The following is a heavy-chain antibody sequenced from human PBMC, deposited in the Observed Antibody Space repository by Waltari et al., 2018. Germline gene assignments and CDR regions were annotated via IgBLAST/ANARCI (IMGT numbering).Heavy chain of an antibody. CDR2: ISGSGGST. J-gene: IGHJ5*02. D-gene: IGHD6-13*01. V-gene: IGHV3-23*01. CDR1: GGSFSGYY. CDR3: ANPSQLVPT. Sequence: VQLQQWGAGLLKPSETLSLTCAVYGGSFSGYYWSWIRQPPGKGLEWVSAISGSGGSTYYADSVKGRFTISRGNSKNTLYLQMNSLRAEDTAVYYCANPSQLVPTWGQGTLVTVSS.